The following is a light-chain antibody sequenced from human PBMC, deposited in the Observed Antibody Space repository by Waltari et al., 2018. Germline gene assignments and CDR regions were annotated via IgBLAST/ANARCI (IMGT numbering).Light chain of an antibody. Sequence: EIVLTQSPGTLSLSPGDRATLPCRASQSVSSSYLAWYQQKPGQAPRLLIYGASSRATGIPDRFSGSGSGTDFTLTISRLEPEDFAVYFCQQYDSSRLYTFGQGTKLEIK. V-gene: IGKV3-20*01. CDR3: QQYDSSRLYT. CDR2: GAS. CDR1: QSVSSSY. J-gene: IGKJ2*01.